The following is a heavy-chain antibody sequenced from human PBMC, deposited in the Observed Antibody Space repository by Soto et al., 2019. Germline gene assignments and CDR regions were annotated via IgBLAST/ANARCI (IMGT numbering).Heavy chain of an antibody. Sequence: QVQLVQSGAEVKKPGSSVKVSCKASGGTFSSYTISWVRQAPGQGLEWMGRIIPILGIANYAQKFQGRVTITAGKSTSTAYMELSSLRSEDTAVYYCARGVAARPGYYYYMDVWGKGTTVTVSS. V-gene: IGHV1-69*02. D-gene: IGHD6-6*01. CDR1: GGTFSSYT. J-gene: IGHJ6*03. CDR3: ARGVAARPGYYYYMDV. CDR2: IIPILGIA.